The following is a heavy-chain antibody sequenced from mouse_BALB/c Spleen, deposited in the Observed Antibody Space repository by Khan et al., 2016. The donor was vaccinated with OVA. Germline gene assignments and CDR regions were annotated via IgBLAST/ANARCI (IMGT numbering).Heavy chain of an antibody. V-gene: IGHV1-77*01. CDR1: GYTFTDYI. CDR2: IFPGSDTP. J-gene: IGHJ3*01. CDR3: ARGGYSAFSY. Sequence: VELVESGPEVVKPGASLKVSCKASGYTFTDYIIGWVKQSTRQGLEWIGDIFPGSDTPYYNEKFKDKATLTADISSNQAYMQLSSLTSEDSAVYFCARGGYSAFSYWGQGTLVTVSA. D-gene: IGHD2-3*01.